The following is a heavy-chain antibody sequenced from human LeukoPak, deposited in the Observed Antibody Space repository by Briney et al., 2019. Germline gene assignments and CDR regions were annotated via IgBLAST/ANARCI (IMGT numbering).Heavy chain of an antibody. D-gene: IGHD2-15*01. CDR3: AREAAPVAAAQPDAVDI. CDR1: GFTVSSNY. Sequence: NPGGSLRLSCAASGFTVSSNYMSWVRQAPGKGLEWVSVLYSGGSTYYADSVKGRFTISRDNAKNSLYPQMNSLRPEDTAVYYCAREAAPVAAAQPDAVDIWGQGTMVTVSS. CDR2: LYSGGST. V-gene: IGHV3-53*01. J-gene: IGHJ3*02.